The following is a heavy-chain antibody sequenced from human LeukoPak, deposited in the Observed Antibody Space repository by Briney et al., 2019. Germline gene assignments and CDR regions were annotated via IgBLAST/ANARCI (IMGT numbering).Heavy chain of an antibody. CDR2: IRNDGSNK. CDR3: AKGNYYDSSAYSYFDY. J-gene: IGHJ4*02. CDR1: GFTFSSYG. Sequence: PGGSPRLSCAASGFTFSSYGMHWVRQAPGKGLEWVAFIRNDGSNKYYADSVKCRFTISRDNSKNTLYLQMNSLRAEDTAVYYCAKGNYYDSSAYSYFDYRGQGTLVTVSS. D-gene: IGHD3-22*01. V-gene: IGHV3-30*02.